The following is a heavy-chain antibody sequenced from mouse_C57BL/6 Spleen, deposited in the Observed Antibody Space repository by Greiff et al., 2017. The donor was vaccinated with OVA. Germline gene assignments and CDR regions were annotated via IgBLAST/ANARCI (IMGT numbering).Heavy chain of an antibody. CDR1: GYAFSSSW. D-gene: IGHD1-1*01. CDR3: ARWYYGSSFDY. CDR2: IYPGDGDT. Sequence: QVQLQQSGPELVKPGASVKISCKASGYAFSSSWMNWVKQRPGKGLEWIGRIYPGDGDTNYSGKFKGKATLTADKSSSTAYMQLSSLTSEDSAVYFCARWYYGSSFDYWGQGTTLTVSS. V-gene: IGHV1-82*01. J-gene: IGHJ2*01.